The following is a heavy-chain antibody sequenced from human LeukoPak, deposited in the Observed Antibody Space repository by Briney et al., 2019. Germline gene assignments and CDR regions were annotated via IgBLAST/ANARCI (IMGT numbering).Heavy chain of an antibody. CDR1: GFTFSSHG. CDR3: ARRYAVYGDYTRDHSIDY. V-gene: IGHV3-21*01. D-gene: IGHD4-17*01. Sequence: GGSLRLSCAASGFTFSSHGMYWVRQAPGKGLEWVPSITSSGSYIYYADSVKGRFTISRDNAKNSLYLQMNSLRAEDTALYYCARRYAVYGDYTRDHSIDYWGQGTLVTVSS. J-gene: IGHJ4*02. CDR2: ITSSGSYI.